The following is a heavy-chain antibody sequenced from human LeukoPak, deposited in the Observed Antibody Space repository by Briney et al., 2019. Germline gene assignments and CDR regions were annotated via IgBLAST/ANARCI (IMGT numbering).Heavy chain of an antibody. D-gene: IGHD3-22*01. Sequence: ASVKVSCKASGYTFTSYGISWVRQATGQGLEWMGWMNPNSGNTGYAQKFQGRVTMTRNTSISTAYMELSSLRSEDTAVYYCAREGKWDSSGIQDYWGQGTLVTVSS. CDR2: MNPNSGNT. J-gene: IGHJ4*02. CDR1: GYTFTSYG. CDR3: AREGKWDSSGIQDY. V-gene: IGHV1-8*02.